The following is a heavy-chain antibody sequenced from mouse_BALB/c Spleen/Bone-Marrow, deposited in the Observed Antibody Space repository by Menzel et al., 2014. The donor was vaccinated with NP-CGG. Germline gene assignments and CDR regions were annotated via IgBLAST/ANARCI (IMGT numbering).Heavy chain of an antibody. J-gene: IGHJ4*01. V-gene: IGHV14-3*02. Sequence: VQLKDSGAELVKPGASVKLSCTASGFNIKDTYMHWVKQRPEQGLEWIGRIDPAYGNTKYDPKFQGKATITADTSSNTAYLQLSSLTSEDTAVYYCARWEYYAMDYWGQGTSVTVSS. D-gene: IGHD4-1*01. CDR1: GFNIKDTY. CDR3: ARWEYYAMDY. CDR2: IDPAYGNT.